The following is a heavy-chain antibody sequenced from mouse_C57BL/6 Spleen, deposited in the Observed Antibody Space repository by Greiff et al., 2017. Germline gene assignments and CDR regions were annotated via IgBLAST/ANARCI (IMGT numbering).Heavy chain of an antibody. CDR2: ISSGGDYI. CDR1: GFSFSSYA. CDR3: TRVGPDYYAMDY. J-gene: IGHJ4*01. Sequence: EVQGVESGEGLVKPGGSLKLSCAASGFSFSSYAMSWVRQTPEKRLEWVAYISSGGDYIYYADTVKGRFTISRDTARNTLYLQRSSLKSEDTAMYYCTRVGPDYYAMDYWGQGTSVTVSS. V-gene: IGHV5-9-1*02.